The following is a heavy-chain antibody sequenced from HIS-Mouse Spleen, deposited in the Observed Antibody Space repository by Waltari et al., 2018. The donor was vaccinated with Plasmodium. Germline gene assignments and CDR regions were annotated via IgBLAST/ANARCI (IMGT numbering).Heavy chain of an antibody. D-gene: IGHD6-6*01. Sequence: QLQLQESGPGLVKPSETLSLTCTVSGGSISSSSYYWGWIRQPPGKGLEWIGSIYSSGSTYYNPSLKSRVTISVDTSKNQFSLKLSSVTAADTAVYYCARDQKYSSSSRSLYYFDYWGQGTLVTVSS. CDR2: IYSSGST. J-gene: IGHJ4*02. CDR1: GGSISSSSYY. CDR3: ARDQKYSSSSRSLYYFDY. V-gene: IGHV4-39*07.